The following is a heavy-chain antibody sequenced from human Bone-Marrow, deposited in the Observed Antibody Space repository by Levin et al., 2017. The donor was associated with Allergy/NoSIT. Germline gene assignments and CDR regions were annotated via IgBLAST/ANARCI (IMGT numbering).Heavy chain of an antibody. CDR3: VRDGKRSSQFDY. D-gene: IGHD6-6*01. J-gene: IGHJ4*02. CDR2: ISAYNGNT. CDR1: GYTFTNYG. Sequence: ASVKVSCKASGYTFTNYGFSWVRQAPGQGLEWMGWISAYNGNTYYTENLQDRVTMTTDTSTSTAYMELRSLRSDDTAVYYCVRDGKRSSQFDYWGQGTLVIVSS. V-gene: IGHV1-18*01.